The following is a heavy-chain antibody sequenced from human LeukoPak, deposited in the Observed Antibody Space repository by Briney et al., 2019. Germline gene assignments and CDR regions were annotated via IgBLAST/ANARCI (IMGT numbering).Heavy chain of an antibody. CDR2: TYYRSTWYN. CDR3: ARRLTQYDCFDP. Sequence: SQTLSLTCAISGDSVSSSSVTWNWIRQSPSRGLEWLGRTYYRSTWYNDYAVSVRGRITVNPDTSKNQFSLHLNSVTPEDTSVYYCARRLTQYDCFDPWGQGILVTVSS. CDR1: GDSVSSSSVT. V-gene: IGHV6-1*01. J-gene: IGHJ5*02. D-gene: IGHD2-2*01.